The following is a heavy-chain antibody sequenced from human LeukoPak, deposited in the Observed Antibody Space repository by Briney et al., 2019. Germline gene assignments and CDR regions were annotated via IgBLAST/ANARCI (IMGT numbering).Heavy chain of an antibody. CDR3: ARVGAHDAFHI. J-gene: IGHJ3*02. V-gene: IGHV3-23*01. CDR2: ISGSGGST. D-gene: IGHD4/OR15-4a*01. CDR1: GFTVSSYA. Sequence: GGSLRLSCAASGFTVSSYAMSWVRQAPGKGLEWVSAISGSGGSTYYADSVKGRFTISRDNSKSTLYLQMGSLRAEDMAVYYCARVGAHDAFHIWGQGTMVTVSS.